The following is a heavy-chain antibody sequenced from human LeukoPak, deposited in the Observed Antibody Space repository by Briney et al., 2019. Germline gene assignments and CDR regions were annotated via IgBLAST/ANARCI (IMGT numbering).Heavy chain of an antibody. V-gene: IGHV3-15*01. D-gene: IGHD4-23*01. CDR3: TWMATVVTVDI. CDR1: GLSSRDAW. Sequence: PGGSLRLSCAVSGLSSRDAWLCWVRQAPGKGLEWIGRTIGGDGPADYAAPVKGRFTISRHYSKDTMYLHMNSLKTEDTAVYYCTWMATVVTVDIWGQGTLVTVSS. J-gene: IGHJ4*02. CDR2: TIGGDGPA.